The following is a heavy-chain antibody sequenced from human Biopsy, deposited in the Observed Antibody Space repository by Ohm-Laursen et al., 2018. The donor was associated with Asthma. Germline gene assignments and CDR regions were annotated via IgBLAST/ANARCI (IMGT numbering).Heavy chain of an antibody. D-gene: IGHD3-9*01. CDR2: ISGSGGST. CDR1: GFTFSSYA. CDR3: AKDRDYDILTGPPGFDY. J-gene: IGHJ4*02. V-gene: IGHV3-23*01. Sequence: SLRLSCSASGFTFSSYAMSWVRQAPGKGLEWVSAISGSGGSTYYADSVKGRFTIPRDNSENTLYLQMNSLRAEDTAVYYCAKDRDYDILTGPPGFDYWGQGTLVTVSS.